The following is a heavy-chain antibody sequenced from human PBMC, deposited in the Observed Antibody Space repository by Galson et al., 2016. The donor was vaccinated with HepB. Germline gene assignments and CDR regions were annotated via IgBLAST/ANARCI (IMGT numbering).Heavy chain of an antibody. CDR2: ISSSSSYI. J-gene: IGHJ6*02. CDR1: GFTFSSYS. V-gene: IGHV3-21*01. CDR3: ARDQNYYYYYGMDF. Sequence: SLRLSCAASGFTFSSYSMNWVRQAPGKGLEWVSSISSSSSYIYYADSVKGRFTISRDNAKNSLYLQMNSLRAEDTAVYYCARDQNYYYYYGMDFWGQGTTVTVSS.